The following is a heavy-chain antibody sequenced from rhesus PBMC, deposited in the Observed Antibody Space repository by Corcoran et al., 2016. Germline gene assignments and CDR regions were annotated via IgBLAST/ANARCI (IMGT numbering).Heavy chain of an antibody. CDR3: ARVSILGSDRKDSLDV. V-gene: IGHV4-127*01. Sequence: QVQLQESGPGLAKPSETLSLTCAVSGYSISSGYAWTWVRQPPGKGLEWIGFIGGHTGRTYYHPSLKSRVTISGETSTNQFSLNLNSVTAADTAVYYCARVSILGSDRKDSLDVWGQGILVTVSS. CDR1: GYSISSGYA. D-gene: IGHD3-22*01. CDR2: IGGHTGRT. J-gene: IGHJ5-2*01.